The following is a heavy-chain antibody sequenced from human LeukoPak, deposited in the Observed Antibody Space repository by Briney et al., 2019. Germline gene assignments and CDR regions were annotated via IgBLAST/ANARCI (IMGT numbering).Heavy chain of an antibody. J-gene: IGHJ4*02. CDR3: AVLARNLDY. Sequence: ASVKVSCKASGGTFSSYAISWVRQTPEQRLEWMGWINAGNGNTKYSQKFQGRVTITRDTSASTAYMELSSLRSEDTAVYYCAVLARNLDYWGQGTLVTVSS. V-gene: IGHV1-3*01. CDR1: GGTFSSYA. CDR2: INAGNGNT.